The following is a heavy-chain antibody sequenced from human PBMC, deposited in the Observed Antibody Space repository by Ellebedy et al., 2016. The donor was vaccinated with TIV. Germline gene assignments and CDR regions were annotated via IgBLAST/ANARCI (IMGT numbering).Heavy chain of an antibody. CDR1: GFIISGDW. J-gene: IGHJ4*02. Sequence: PGGSLRLSCAASGFIISGDWMNWVRQAPGKGLELVANINQDGRAKNYVDSVKGRFAISRDNAKNSLYLQMNSLRREDTAIYYCARGSVVTGADSWGQGTLVTVSS. V-gene: IGHV3-7*03. CDR3: ARGSVVTGADS. D-gene: IGHD2-21*02. CDR2: INQDGRAK.